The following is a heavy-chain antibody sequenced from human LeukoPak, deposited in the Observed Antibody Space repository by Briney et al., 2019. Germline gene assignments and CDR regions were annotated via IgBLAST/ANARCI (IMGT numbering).Heavy chain of an antibody. CDR2: SYHSGST. CDR3: ATYTVRGVMRNY. J-gene: IGHJ4*02. CDR1: GGSISSSNW. Sequence: PSGTLSLTCAVSGGSISSSNWWRWGRPPPGKGLEWIGESYHSGSTNYNPSLKSRVTISVDKSKNQFSLKLSSVTAADTAVYYCATYTVRGVMRNYWGQGTLVTVSS. V-gene: IGHV4-4*02. D-gene: IGHD3-10*01.